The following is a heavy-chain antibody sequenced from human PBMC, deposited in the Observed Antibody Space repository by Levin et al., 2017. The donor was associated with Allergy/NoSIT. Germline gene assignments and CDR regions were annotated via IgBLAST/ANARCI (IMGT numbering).Heavy chain of an antibody. J-gene: IGHJ4*02. V-gene: IGHV3-23*01. D-gene: IGHD1-26*01. CDR3: AKRIVPRGSYYGYYFDY. Sequence: GESLKISCAASGFTFSSYAMSWVRQAPGKGLEWVSAISGSGGSTYYADSVKGRFTISRDNSKNTLYLQMNSLRAEDTAVYYCAKRIVPRGSYYGYYFDYWGQGTLVTVSS. CDR2: ISGSGGST. CDR1: GFTFSSYA.